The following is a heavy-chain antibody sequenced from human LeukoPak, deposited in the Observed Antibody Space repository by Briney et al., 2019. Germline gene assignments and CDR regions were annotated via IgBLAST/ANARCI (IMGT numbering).Heavy chain of an antibody. J-gene: IGHJ4*02. D-gene: IGHD1-1*01. CDR1: GYSFSSYW. V-gene: IGHV5-51*01. CDR3: ARGGTATRTFDY. CDR2: IYLGDFDT. Sequence: GESLKISCKASGYSFSSYWIGWVRQMPGKGLEWMGIIYLGDFDTRYSPSFQGQVTTSADRSISIAYLQWNSLKASDTAVYYCARGGTATRTFDYWGQGTLVTVSS.